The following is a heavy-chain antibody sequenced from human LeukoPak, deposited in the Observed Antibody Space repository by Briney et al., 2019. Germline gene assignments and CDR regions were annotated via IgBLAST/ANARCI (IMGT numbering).Heavy chain of an antibody. Sequence: SETLSLTCTVSGGSISSSSYYWGWIRQPPGKGLEWIGSIYYSGSTYYNPSLKSRVTISVDTSKNQFSLKLSSVTAADTAVYSCARLTPGDTLDYWGQGTLVTVSS. J-gene: IGHJ4*02. V-gene: IGHV4-39*01. CDR1: GGSISSSSYY. CDR2: IYYSGST. D-gene: IGHD3-10*01. CDR3: ARLTPGDTLDY.